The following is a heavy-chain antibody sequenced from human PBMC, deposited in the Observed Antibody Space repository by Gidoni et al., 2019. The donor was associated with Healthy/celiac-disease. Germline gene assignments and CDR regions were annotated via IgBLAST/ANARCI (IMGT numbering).Heavy chain of an antibody. Sequence: QVQLVESGGGLVKPVGSLRLSCAASGFTFSDSYMSWIRQAPGKGLEWFSYIISSGSTIYYADSVKGRFTISRDNAKNSLYLQMISLRAEDTAVYYCASDPYHYYYYYGMDVWGQGTTVTVSS. CDR2: IISSGSTI. CDR1: GFTFSDSY. CDR3: ASDPYHYYYYYGMDV. J-gene: IGHJ6*02. V-gene: IGHV3-11*01.